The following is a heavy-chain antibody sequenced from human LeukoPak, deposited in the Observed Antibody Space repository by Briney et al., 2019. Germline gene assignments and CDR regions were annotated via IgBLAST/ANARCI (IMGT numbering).Heavy chain of an antibody. CDR1: GGTFSSYA. J-gene: IGHJ4*02. Sequence: SVKVSCKASGGTFSSYAISWVRQAPGQGLEWMGGIIPIFGTANYAQKFQGRVTITTDESTSTAYMELSSLRSEDTAVYYCALPAPFGDFWGGYSQPPDYWGQGTLVTVSS. CDR2: IIPIFGTA. CDR3: ALPAPFGDFWGGYSQPPDY. D-gene: IGHD3-3*01. V-gene: IGHV1-69*05.